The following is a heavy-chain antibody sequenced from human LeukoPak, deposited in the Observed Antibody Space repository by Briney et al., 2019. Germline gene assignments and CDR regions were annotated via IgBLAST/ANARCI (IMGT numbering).Heavy chain of an antibody. CDR3: ATTLGSGWKFDY. CDR1: GFIFSNYG. CDR2: ISYDGSNK. D-gene: IGHD6-19*01. J-gene: IGHJ4*02. V-gene: IGHV3-30*19. Sequence: GGSLRLSCAASGFIFSNYGMHWVRQAPGRGLEWVAVISYDGSNKYNPDSVKGRFTISRDNSKNMVYLQMNSLRAEDTAVYYCATTLGSGWKFDYWGQGTLVTVSS.